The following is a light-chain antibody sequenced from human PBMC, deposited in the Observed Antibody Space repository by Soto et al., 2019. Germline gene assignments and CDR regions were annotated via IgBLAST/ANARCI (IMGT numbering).Light chain of an antibody. CDR3: QQYSSSPPIT. J-gene: IGKJ5*01. CDR1: QSVFNNH. V-gene: IGKV3-20*01. CDR2: GAS. Sequence: PVERATLSCRASQSVFNNHIGWYQQNPGQAPRRLIFGASFRATGIPDRFSGSGSETDLTLTISRLETEDFAVYYCQQYSSSPPITFGQGTRLEIK.